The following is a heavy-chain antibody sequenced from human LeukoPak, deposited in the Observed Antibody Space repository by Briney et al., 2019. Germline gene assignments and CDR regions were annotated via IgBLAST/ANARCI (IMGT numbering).Heavy chain of an antibody. CDR2: IKSKTDGGTT. CDR3: TTEARANLGYSSGGSCQFDY. J-gene: IGHJ4*02. V-gene: IGHV3-15*01. Sequence: GGSLRLSCAASGFTFSNAWMSWVRQAPGKGLEWVGRIKSKTDGGTTDYAAPLKGRFTISRDDSKNTLYLQMNSLKTEDTAVYYCTTEARANLGYSSGGSCQFDYWGQGTLVTVSS. CDR1: GFTFSNAW. D-gene: IGHD2-15*01.